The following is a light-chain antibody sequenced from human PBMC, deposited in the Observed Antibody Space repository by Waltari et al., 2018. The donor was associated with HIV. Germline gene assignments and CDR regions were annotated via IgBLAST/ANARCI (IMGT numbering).Light chain of an antibody. CDR2: AAS. Sequence: DIVMTQSPATLSVSPGETATLPCRASQNIRVNLAWYQQRHGQSPRLIIYAASSREPGIPARFSGRGSGTEFTLTITHLESDDSAFYYCQQYLDLPPWTFGQGTKVEI. CDR1: QNIRVN. J-gene: IGKJ1*01. CDR3: QQYLDLPPWT. V-gene: IGKV3D-15*01.